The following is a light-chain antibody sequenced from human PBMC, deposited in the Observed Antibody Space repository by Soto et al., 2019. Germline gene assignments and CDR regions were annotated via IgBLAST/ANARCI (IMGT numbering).Light chain of an antibody. CDR1: SSNIGAGYD. Sequence: QSVLTQPPSVSGAPGQRVTISCTGSSSNIGAGYDVHGYQQLPGTAPKLLIYGNINRPSGVPDRFSGSKSGTSASLAITGLQAEDAADYYCQSYDSSLSAVVFGGGTKLTVL. CDR2: GNI. CDR3: QSYDSSLSAVV. V-gene: IGLV1-40*01. J-gene: IGLJ2*01.